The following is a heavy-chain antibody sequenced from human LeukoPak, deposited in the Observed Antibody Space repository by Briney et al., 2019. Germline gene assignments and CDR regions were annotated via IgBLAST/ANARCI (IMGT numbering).Heavy chain of an antibody. CDR1: GFTLNNAW. Sequence: GGSLRLSCAASGFTLNNAWMSWVRQAPGKGLEWLGRIKRETDGGTIDYAAPVKGRFTISRDDSRNTLYLQMDSLKIEDTAVYYCTTDENYYDSSGYYYADYWGQGTLVTVSS. CDR2: IKRETDGGTI. V-gene: IGHV3-15*01. D-gene: IGHD3-22*01. J-gene: IGHJ4*02. CDR3: TTDENYYDSSGYYYADY.